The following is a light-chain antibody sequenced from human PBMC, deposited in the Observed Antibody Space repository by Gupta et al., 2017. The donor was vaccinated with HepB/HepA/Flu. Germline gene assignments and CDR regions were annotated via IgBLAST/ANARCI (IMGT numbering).Light chain of an antibody. CDR1: SSDVGRYNF. V-gene: IGLV2-14*03. CDR2: DVS. Sequence: QSALTQPASVSGSPGQSIPISCTGTSSDVGRYNFVSWYQHHPGKAPQLMIYDVSYRPSGVSDRFSGSKSGNTASLTISGLRAEDEAYYYCSSYTSTNTNVFGPGTQVIVL. CDR3: SSYTSTNTNV. J-gene: IGLJ1*01.